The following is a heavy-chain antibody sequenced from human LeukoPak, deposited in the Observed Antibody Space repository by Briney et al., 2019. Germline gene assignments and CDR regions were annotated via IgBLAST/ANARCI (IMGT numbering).Heavy chain of an antibody. D-gene: IGHD5-18*01. CDR2: IYYSGST. J-gene: IGHJ4*02. V-gene: IGHV4-31*03. Sequence: SETLSLTCTVSGGSISSGGYYWSWIRQHPGKGLEWIGYIYYSGSTYYNPSLKSRVTISVDTSKNQFSLKLSSVTAADTAVYYCAKDNRRYSYGYSSSPNFDYWGQGTLVTVSS. CDR1: GGSISSGGYY. CDR3: AKDNRRYSYGYSSSPNFDY.